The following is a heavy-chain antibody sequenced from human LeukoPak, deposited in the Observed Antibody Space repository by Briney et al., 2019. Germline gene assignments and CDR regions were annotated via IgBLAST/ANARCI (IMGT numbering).Heavy chain of an antibody. CDR2: ISSGGSTI. CDR1: GFTFSSYE. J-gene: IGHJ4*02. D-gene: IGHD3-10*01. Sequence: GGSLRLSCAASGFTFSSYEMNWVRQAPGKGLEWVSYISSGGSTICHADSVKGRFTISRDNAKNSLFLQMNSLRAEDTAVYYCAREHYYDSGSYYPRVFDYWGQGTLVTVSS. V-gene: IGHV3-48*03. CDR3: AREHYYDSGSYYPRVFDY.